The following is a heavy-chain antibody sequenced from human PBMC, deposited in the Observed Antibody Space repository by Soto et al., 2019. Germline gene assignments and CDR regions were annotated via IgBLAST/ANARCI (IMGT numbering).Heavy chain of an antibody. CDR1: GFTFSSYS. Sequence: EVQLVESGGGLVQPGGSLRLSCAASGFTFSSYSMNWVRQAPGKGLEWVSYISSSSSTIYYADSVKGRFTISRDNAKNSLDLQMNSLRAEDTAVYYCARDLYDYIWGSYRYSHAGYYFDYWGQGTLVTVSS. CDR2: ISSSSSTI. J-gene: IGHJ4*02. D-gene: IGHD3-16*02. V-gene: IGHV3-48*01. CDR3: ARDLYDYIWGSYRYSHAGYYFDY.